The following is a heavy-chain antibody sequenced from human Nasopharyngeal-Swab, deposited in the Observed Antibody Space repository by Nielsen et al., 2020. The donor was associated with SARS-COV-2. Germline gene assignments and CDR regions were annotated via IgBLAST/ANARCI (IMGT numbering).Heavy chain of an antibody. CDR1: GGTFSSYA. CDR2: IIPIFGTA. J-gene: IGHJ6*02. Sequence: SVKVSCKASGGTFSSYAISWVRQAPGQGLEWMGGIIPIFGTANYAQKFQGRVTITTDESTRTAYMELSSLRYEEKGVYYCARGGGVDEYRYYYYGMDVWGQGTTVTVSS. D-gene: IGHD5-12*01. V-gene: IGHV1-69*05. CDR3: ARGGGVDEYRYYYYGMDV.